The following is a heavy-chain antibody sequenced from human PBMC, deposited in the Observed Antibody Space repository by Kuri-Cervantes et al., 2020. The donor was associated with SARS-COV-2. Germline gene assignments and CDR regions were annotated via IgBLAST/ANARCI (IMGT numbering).Heavy chain of an antibody. CDR2: IYYSGST. V-gene: IGHV4-39*01. Sequence: SETLSLTCTVSGGSISSSSYYWGWIRQPPGKGLEWIGSIYYSGSTYYNPSLKSRVTISVDTSKNQFSLKLSSVTAADTAVYYCARRRTSYYSSYNWFDPWGQGTLVTVSS. J-gene: IGHJ5*02. CDR3: ARRRTSYYSSYNWFDP. D-gene: IGHD3-10*01. CDR1: GGSISSSSYY.